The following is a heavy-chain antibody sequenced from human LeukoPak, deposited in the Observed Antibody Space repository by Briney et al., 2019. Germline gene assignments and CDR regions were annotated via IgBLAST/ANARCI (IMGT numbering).Heavy chain of an antibody. CDR3: TGGGDWGRGYYFDY. V-gene: IGHV6-1*01. D-gene: IGHD7-27*01. Sequence: SQTLSLTCAISGDSVSTNSGAWSWIRQSPARGLEWLGREYYRSKWNSHYAESVKSRITINTDTSRNQFSLHLSSVTPEDTAVYYCTGGGDWGRGYYFDYWGQGTLVTVSS. J-gene: IGHJ4*02. CDR1: GDSVSTNSGA. CDR2: EYYRSKWNS.